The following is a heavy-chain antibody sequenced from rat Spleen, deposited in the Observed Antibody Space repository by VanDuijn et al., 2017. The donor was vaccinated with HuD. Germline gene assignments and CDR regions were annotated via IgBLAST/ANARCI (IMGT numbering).Heavy chain of an antibody. Sequence: EVQVVESGGGLVQPGRSLKLSCAASGFTFSNYYMAWVRQAPKRGLEWVASISTGGRNTYYRDSVKGRFTISRDNAKSTLYLHMDSLGSEDTATYYCVRHIDYWGQGVMVTVSS. J-gene: IGHJ2*01. CDR2: ISTGGRNT. CDR1: GFTFSNYY. CDR3: VRHIDY. V-gene: IGHV5-25*01.